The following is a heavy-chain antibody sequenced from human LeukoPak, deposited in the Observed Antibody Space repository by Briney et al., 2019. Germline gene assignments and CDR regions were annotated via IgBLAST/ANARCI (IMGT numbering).Heavy chain of an antibody. CDR2: IKEDGSEK. J-gene: IGHJ4*02. V-gene: IGHV3-7*03. Sequence: GGSLRLSCAASGLTFSTSWMHWVRQAPGKGLEWVADIKEDGSEKYHADSVKGRFSISRDNPKKSLFLQMNSLRAEDTAVYYCARSGGGTTKNKYYFDYWGQGILATVSS. D-gene: IGHD3-10*01. CDR3: ARSGGGTTKNKYYFDY. CDR1: GLTFSTSW.